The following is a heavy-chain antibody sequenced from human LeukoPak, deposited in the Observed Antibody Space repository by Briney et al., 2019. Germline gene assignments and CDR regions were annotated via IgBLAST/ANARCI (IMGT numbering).Heavy chain of an antibody. V-gene: IGHV5-51*01. CDR2: IYPGDSDT. CDR3: ASRNYGTYYYGSGSYYNDY. Sequence: GEPLKISCKGSGYSFTSYWIGWVRQMPGKGLEWMGIIYPGDSDTRYSPSFQGQVTISADKSISTAYLQWSSLKASDTAMYYCASRNYGTYYYGSGSYYNDYWGQGTLVTVSS. D-gene: IGHD3-10*01. CDR1: GYSFTSYW. J-gene: IGHJ4*02.